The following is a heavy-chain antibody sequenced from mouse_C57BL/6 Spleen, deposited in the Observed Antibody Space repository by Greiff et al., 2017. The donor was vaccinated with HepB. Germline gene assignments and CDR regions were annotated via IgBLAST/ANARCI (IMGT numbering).Heavy chain of an antibody. Sequence: VMLVESGPGLVAPSQSLSITCTVSGFSLTSYGVHWVRQPPGKGLEWLVVIWSDGSTTYNSALKSRLSISKDNSKSQVFLKMNSLQTDDTAMYYCARGAYYYGSSWYFDVWGTGTTVTVSS. D-gene: IGHD1-1*01. V-gene: IGHV2-6*03. CDR3: ARGAYYYGSSWYFDV. CDR2: IWSDGST. CDR1: GFSLTSYG. J-gene: IGHJ1*03.